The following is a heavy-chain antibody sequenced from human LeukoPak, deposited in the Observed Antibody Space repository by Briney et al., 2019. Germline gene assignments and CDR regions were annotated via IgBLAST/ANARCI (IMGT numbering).Heavy chain of an antibody. CDR1: GYTFTAYY. CDR3: ERDTGYGSGSYWFDP. D-gene: IGHD3-10*01. V-gene: IGHV1-2*02. J-gene: IGHJ5*02. CDR2: INPNSGGT. Sequence: ASVKVSCTASGYTFTAYYMHWVRQAPGQGLEWMGWINPNSGGTNYGQKFQGRVTITRDTSITTAYMELSTLRSDDTALYYSERDTGYGSGSYWFDPWGQGTLVTVSS.